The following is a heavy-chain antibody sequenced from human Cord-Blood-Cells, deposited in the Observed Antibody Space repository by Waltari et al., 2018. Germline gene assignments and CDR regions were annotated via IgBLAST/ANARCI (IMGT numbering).Heavy chain of an antibody. CDR3: ARAAAPYLDDY. CDR2: MNPNRGNT. J-gene: IGHJ4*02. Sequence: QVQLVQSGAEVKKPGASVKVSCKASGYTFSSYDINWVRQATGPGLEWMGWMNPNRGNTGYAQKSQGRVHMTRNTSISTAYMVLSSLRSEDTAVYYCARAAAPYLDDYWGQGTLVTVSS. D-gene: IGHD2-2*01. V-gene: IGHV1-8*01. CDR1: GYTFSSYD.